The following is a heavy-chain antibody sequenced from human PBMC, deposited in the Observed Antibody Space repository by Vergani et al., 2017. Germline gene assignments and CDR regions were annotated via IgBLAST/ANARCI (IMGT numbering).Heavy chain of an antibody. J-gene: IGHJ6*02. Sequence: VHLVESGGGVVQPGRSLRLSCVASGFTFSSYAMSWVRQVPGKGLEWVSGISDSGGNTYYANSVKGRFTISRDNSKNTLYLQMNSLRADDTAVYYCAKGVYCSSTSCYEGRGYYYGMGVWGQGTTVTFSS. V-gene: IGHV3-23*04. CDR1: GFTFSSYA. CDR3: AKGVYCSSTSCYEGRGYYYGMGV. CDR2: ISDSGGNT. D-gene: IGHD2-2*01.